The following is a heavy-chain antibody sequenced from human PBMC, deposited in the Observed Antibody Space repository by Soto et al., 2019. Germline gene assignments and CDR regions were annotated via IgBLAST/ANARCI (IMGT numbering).Heavy chain of an antibody. CDR2: IIPIFGTA. CDR1: GGTFSSYA. Sequence: ASVKVSCKVSGGTFSSYAISWVRQAPGQGLEWMGGIIPIFGTANYAQKFQGRVTITADESTSTAYMELSSLRSEDTAVYYCASGPVGAGNAGMDVWGQGTTVTVSS. V-gene: IGHV1-69*13. J-gene: IGHJ6*02. CDR3: ASGPVGAGNAGMDV. D-gene: IGHD1-26*01.